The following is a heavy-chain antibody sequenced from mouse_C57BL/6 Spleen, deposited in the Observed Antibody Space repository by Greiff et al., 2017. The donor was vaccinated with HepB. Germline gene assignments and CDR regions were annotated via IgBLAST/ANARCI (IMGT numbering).Heavy chain of an antibody. Sequence: EVQLQQSGPELVKPGASVKMSCKASGYTFTDYNMHWVKQSHGKSLEWIGYINPNNGGTSYNQKFKGKATLTVNKSSSTAYMELRSLTSEDSAVYYCARDYGYDEGAWFAYWGQGTLVTVSA. CDR2: INPNNGGT. CDR3: ARDYGYDEGAWFAY. V-gene: IGHV1-22*01. J-gene: IGHJ3*01. D-gene: IGHD2-2*01. CDR1: GYTFTDYN.